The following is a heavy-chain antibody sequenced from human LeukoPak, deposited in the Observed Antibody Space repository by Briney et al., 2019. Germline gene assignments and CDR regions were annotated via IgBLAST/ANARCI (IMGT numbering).Heavy chain of an antibody. D-gene: IGHD3-3*01. Sequence: GRSLRLSCAASGFTFDDYAMHWVRQAPGKGLEWVSGISWNSGSIGYADSVKGRFTISRDNAKNSLHLQMNSLRAEDMALYYCAKDLFSYDFWSGYMDVWGKGTTVTVSS. V-gene: IGHV3-9*03. J-gene: IGHJ6*03. CDR1: GFTFDDYA. CDR2: ISWNSGSI. CDR3: AKDLFSYDFWSGYMDV.